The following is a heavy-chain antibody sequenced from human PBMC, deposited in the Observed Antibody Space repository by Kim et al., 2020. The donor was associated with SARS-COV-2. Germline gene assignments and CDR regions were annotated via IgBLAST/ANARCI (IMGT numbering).Heavy chain of an antibody. CDR2: IKGDGSEK. J-gene: IGHJ4*02. CDR3: VSGTGWLPDY. Sequence: GGSLRLSCITSGFTFRNYWMNWVRQAPGKGLEWVAIIKGDGSEKLYVDSVKGRFTISRDNAKDSVSLQMNSLRVEDTAVYYCVSGTGWLPDYWGQGTLVTVCS. CDR1: GFTFRNYW. D-gene: IGHD5-12*01. V-gene: IGHV3-7*01.